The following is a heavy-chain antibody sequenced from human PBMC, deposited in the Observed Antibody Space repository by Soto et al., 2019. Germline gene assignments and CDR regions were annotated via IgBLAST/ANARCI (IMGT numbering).Heavy chain of an antibody. Sequence: PGGSLRLSCAASGFTFSGSAMHWVRQASGKGLEWVGRIRSKANSYATAYAASVKGRFTISRDDSKNTAYLQMNSLKTEDTAVYSCTRHGSIVAATDYYYYGMDVWGQGTTVTVSS. D-gene: IGHD1-26*01. CDR1: GFTFSGSA. J-gene: IGHJ6*02. CDR2: IRSKANSYAT. V-gene: IGHV3-73*01. CDR3: TRHGSIVAATDYYYYGMDV.